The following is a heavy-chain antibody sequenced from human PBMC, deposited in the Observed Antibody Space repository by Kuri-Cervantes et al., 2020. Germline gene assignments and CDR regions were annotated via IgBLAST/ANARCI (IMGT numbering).Heavy chain of an antibody. CDR2: INPNSGGT. D-gene: IGHD6-19*01. CDR3: ARDADFQWPDVFDI. V-gene: IGHV1-2*04. J-gene: IGHJ3*02. Sequence: ASVKVSCKASGYTFTGYYMHWVRQAPGQGLEWMGWINPNSGGTNYAQKFQGWVTMTRDTSISTAYMELSRLRSDDTAVYYCARDADFQWPDVFDIWGQGTMVTVSS. CDR1: GYTFTGYY.